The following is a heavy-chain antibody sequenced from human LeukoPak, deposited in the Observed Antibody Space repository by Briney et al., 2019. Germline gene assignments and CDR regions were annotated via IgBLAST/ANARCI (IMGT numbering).Heavy chain of an antibody. V-gene: IGHV3-30*03. CDR3: ARGEYYSDTSSYFDY. D-gene: IGHD3-22*01. J-gene: IGHJ4*02. Sequence: GGSLRLSCAASGFTFSSYGMNWVRQAPGKGLEWVAVISYDGSNKYYADSVKGRFTISRDNSKNTLFVQMSSLRAEDTVVYYCARGEYYSDTSSYFDYWGQGTLVTVSS. CDR1: GFTFSSYG. CDR2: ISYDGSNK.